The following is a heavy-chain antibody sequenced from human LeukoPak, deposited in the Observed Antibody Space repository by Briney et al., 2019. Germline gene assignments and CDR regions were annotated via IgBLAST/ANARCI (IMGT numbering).Heavy chain of an antibody. CDR1: GFTVSNNY. V-gene: IGHV3-21*01. CDR2: ISSSSSYI. J-gene: IGHJ4*02. Sequence: PGGSLRLSCKASGFTVSNNYMNWVRQAPGKGLEWVSSISSSSSYIYYADSVKGRFTISRDNAKNSLYLQMNSLRAEDTAVYYCARDADEYYFDYWGQGTLVTVSS. CDR3: ARDADEYYFDY.